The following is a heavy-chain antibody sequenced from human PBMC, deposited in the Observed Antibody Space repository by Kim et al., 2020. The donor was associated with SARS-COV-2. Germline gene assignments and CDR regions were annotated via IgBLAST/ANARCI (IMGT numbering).Heavy chain of an antibody. V-gene: IGHV4-39*01. CDR2: IYYSGST. CDR3: AGKYSSSWYDWDINTTAHWFDP. Sequence: SETLSLTCTVSGGSISSSSYYWGWIRQPPGKGLEWIGSIYYSGSTYYNPSLKSRVTISVDTSKNQFSLKLSSVTAADTAVYYCAGKYSSSWYDWDINTTAHWFDPWGQGTLVTVSS. CDR1: GGSISSSSYY. D-gene: IGHD6-13*01. J-gene: IGHJ5*02.